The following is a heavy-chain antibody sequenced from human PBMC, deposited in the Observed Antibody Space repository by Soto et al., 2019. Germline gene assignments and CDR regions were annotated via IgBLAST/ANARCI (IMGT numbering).Heavy chain of an antibody. D-gene: IGHD3-10*01. CDR2: ISSRVHGTTA. V-gene: IGHV3-15*01. CDR1: GFSFSHAW. J-gene: IGHJ6*02. CDR3: TSRGNYYYYYGVDA. Sequence: GGSLRLSCAAAGFSFSHAWMTWVRQAPGKGLEWVCHISSRVHGTTADYAAPVRCRFTISRDDSAMTLYLEMNSMKNEDTGIYYCTSRGNYYYYYGVDAWGQGTPVTVSS.